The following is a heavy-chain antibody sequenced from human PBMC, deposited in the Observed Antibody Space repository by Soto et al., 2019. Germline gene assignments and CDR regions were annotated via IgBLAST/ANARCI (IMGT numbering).Heavy chain of an antibody. D-gene: IGHD2-2*01. J-gene: IGHJ4*02. CDR1: GFTFSSYA. CDR2: ISGSGGST. V-gene: IGHV3-23*01. CDR3: AKYIVVVPAAIIPYTYFGY. Sequence: EVQLLESGGGLVQPGGSLRLSCAASGFTFSSYAMSWVRQAPGKGLEWVSAISGSGGSTYYADSVKGRFTISRDNSKNTLYLQMNSLRAEDTAVYYCAKYIVVVPAAIIPYTYFGYWGQGTLVTVSS.